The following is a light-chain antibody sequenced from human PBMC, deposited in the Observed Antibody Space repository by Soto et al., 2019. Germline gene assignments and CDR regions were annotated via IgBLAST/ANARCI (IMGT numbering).Light chain of an antibody. CDR3: VARDDRLNGRV. CDR2: YDD. V-gene: IGLV1-36*01. CDR1: SSNIGDNA. J-gene: IGLJ2*01. Sequence: QSVLIQPPSVSGAPGQTVTISCSGSSSNIGDNAVTWYQQVPGKAPRLLIYYDDLLPSGVSDRFSGSKSGTSASLAISGLQPEDEADYYCVARDDRLNGRVFGGGTKLTVL.